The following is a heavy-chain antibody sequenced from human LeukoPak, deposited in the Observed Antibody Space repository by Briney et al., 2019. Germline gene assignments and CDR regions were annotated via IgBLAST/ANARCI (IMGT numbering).Heavy chain of an antibody. Sequence: GESLRLSCAASGFTFSAYYMNWIRQAPGKGLEWFSYISTTSSYTNYADSVKGRFTISRDDAKNSLYLQMNSLRADDTAVYYCAKTPGWRLNDAFDIWGQGTMVTVSS. J-gene: IGHJ3*02. V-gene: IGHV3-11*06. D-gene: IGHD2-21*02. CDR1: GFTFSAYY. CDR2: ISTTSSYT. CDR3: AKTPGWRLNDAFDI.